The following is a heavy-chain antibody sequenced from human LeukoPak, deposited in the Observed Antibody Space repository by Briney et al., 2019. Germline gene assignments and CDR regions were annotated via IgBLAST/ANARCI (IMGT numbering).Heavy chain of an antibody. CDR2: ISSSSSYI. CDR3: ARGVAANNY. V-gene: IGHV3-21*01. Sequence: GGSLRLSCEASGFTFNTYSMNWARQAPGKGLEWVSSISSSSSYIYYADSVKGRFTISRDNAKNSLYLQMNSLRAEDTAVYYCARGVAANNYWGQGTLVTVSS. J-gene: IGHJ4*02. CDR1: GFTFNTYS. D-gene: IGHD2-15*01.